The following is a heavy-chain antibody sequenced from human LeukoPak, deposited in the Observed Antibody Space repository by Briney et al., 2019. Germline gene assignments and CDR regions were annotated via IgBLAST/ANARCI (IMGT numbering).Heavy chain of an antibody. V-gene: IGHV3-48*01. D-gene: IGHD2-21*02. J-gene: IGHJ4*02. CDR1: GFTFSSYS. CDR2: ISSSSSTI. CDR3: AKDPLGVTSEFDY. Sequence: GGSLRLSCAASGFTFSSYSMNWVRQAPGKGLEWVSYISSSSSTIYYADSVKGRFTISRDNAKNSLYLQMNSLRAEDTAVYYCAKDPLGVTSEFDYWGQGTLVTVSS.